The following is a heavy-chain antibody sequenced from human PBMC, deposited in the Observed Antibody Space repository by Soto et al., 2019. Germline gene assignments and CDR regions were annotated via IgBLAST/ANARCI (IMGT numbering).Heavy chain of an antibody. CDR1: GGSFKSGSYS. Sequence: SETLSLTCTVSGGSFKSGSYSWSWIRQPPGKGLEWIGYVYHTGRTSYNPSLKSRVSISMDTSKNQFSLNLDSVTAADTAVYYCARDSGYGSGASVNHYLDYWGHGTLVTVSS. J-gene: IGHJ4*01. D-gene: IGHD3-10*01. CDR3: ARDSGYGSGASVNHYLDY. CDR2: VYHTGRT. V-gene: IGHV4-61*01.